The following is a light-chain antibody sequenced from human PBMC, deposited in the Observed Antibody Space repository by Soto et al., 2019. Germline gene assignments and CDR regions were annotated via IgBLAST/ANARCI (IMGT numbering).Light chain of an antibody. CDR1: QGISSY. Sequence: IQLTQSPSSLSASVGDRVTITCRASQGISSYLAWYQQKPGKAPKLLIYAASTLQSGVPSRFSGSGSGTDFTLTISSLQPEDFATYYCQQLNSYLPLGFGVGTKVEIK. J-gene: IGKJ4*01. CDR2: AAS. CDR3: QQLNSYLPLG. V-gene: IGKV1-9*01.